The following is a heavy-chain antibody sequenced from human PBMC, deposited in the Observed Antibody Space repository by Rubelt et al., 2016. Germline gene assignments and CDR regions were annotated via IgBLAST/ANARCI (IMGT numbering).Heavy chain of an antibody. CDR1: GFTFSTYW. Sequence: VQLVESGGGLVQPGGSLRLSCAASGFTFSTYWMNWVRQAPGKGLVWVSRINNDGSSTSYADSVKGRFTISRDNAKNTLYLQVNSLRVDDTAVYYCATRFKGRYSYGEFDYWGQGTLVTVSS. V-gene: IGHV3-74*01. CDR3: ATRFKGRYSYGEFDY. D-gene: IGHD5-18*01. J-gene: IGHJ4*02. CDR2: INNDGSST.